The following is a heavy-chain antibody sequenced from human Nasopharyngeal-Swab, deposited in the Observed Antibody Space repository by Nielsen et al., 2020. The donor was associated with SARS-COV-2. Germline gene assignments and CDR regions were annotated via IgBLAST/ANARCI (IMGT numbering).Heavy chain of an antibody. Sequence: SETLSLTCPVSGGSISSYYWSWIRQPPGKGLEWIGYIYYSGSTNYNPSLKSRVTISVDTSKNQFSLKLSSVTAADTAVYYCAREIRVRGDFWSGYYTLFDYWGQGTLVTVSS. CDR1: GGSISSYY. V-gene: IGHV4-59*01. CDR3: AREIRVRGDFWSGYYTLFDY. CDR2: IYYSGST. D-gene: IGHD3-3*01. J-gene: IGHJ4*02.